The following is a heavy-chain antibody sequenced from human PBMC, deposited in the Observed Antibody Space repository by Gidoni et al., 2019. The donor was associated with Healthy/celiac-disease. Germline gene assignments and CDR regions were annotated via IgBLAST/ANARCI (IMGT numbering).Heavy chain of an antibody. CDR2: IHHSGST. CDR1: GGSFSGYY. Sequence: QVQLQQWGAGLLKPSETLSLTCAVYGGSFSGYYWSWIRQPPGKGLEWIGEIHHSGSTNYNPSLKSRVTISVDTSKNQFSLKLSSVTAADTAVYYCARGRWEHLTRDAFDIWGQGTMVTVSS. V-gene: IGHV4-34*01. CDR3: ARGRWEHLTRDAFDI. D-gene: IGHD1-26*01. J-gene: IGHJ3*02.